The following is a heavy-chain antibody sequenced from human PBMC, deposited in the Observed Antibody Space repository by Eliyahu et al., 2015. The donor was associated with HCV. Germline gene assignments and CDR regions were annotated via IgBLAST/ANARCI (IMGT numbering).Heavy chain of an antibody. J-gene: IGHJ5*02. CDR1: GGXIXTYY. D-gene: IGHD6-19*01. Sequence: QVQLQESGPGLVKPSETLSLTCTVSGGXIXTYYWSWIRQPPGKGLGWIGYIHYSGSTXYNPSLKSRVTISVDTSKNQFSLKLTSVTAADTAVYYCASGGGGIAVAGTGGWFDPWGQGTLVTVSS. CDR2: IHYSGST. CDR3: ASGGGGIAVAGTGGWFDP. V-gene: IGHV4-59*01.